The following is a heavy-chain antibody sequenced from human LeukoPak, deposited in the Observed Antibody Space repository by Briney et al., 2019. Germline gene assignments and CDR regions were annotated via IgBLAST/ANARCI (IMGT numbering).Heavy chain of an antibody. CDR1: GFTFSSYS. CDR3: ARDLKSLISPTGVGMDV. J-gene: IGHJ6*02. D-gene: IGHD3-16*01. Sequence: GGSLRLSCAASGFTFSSYSMNWVRQAPGKGLEWVSSISSSSSYIYYADSVKGRFTISRDNAKNSLYLQMNSLRAEDTAVYYCARDLKSLISPTGVGMDVWGQGTTVTVSS. V-gene: IGHV3-21*01. CDR2: ISSSSSYI.